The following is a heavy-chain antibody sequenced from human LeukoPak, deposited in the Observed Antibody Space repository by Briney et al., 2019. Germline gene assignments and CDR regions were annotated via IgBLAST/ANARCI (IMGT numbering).Heavy chain of an antibody. CDR2: MNPNSGNT. CDR1: GYTFTSYD. Sequence: ASVKVSCKASGYTFTSYDINWVRRATGQGLEWMGWMNPNSGNTGYAQKFQGRVTMTRNTSISTAYMELSSLRSEDTAAYYCARYDYGDLELDYWGQGTLVTVSS. J-gene: IGHJ4*02. V-gene: IGHV1-8*01. CDR3: ARYDYGDLELDY. D-gene: IGHD4-17*01.